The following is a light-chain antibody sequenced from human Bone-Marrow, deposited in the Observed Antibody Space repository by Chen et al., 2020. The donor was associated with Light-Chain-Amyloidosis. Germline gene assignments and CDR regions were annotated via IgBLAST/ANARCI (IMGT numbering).Light chain of an antibody. CDR3: QQRNNWPLT. CDR2: GAS. J-gene: IGKJ4*01. V-gene: IGKV3-15*01. CDR1: QNINNN. Sequence: EIVMTQSPATLSVSPGESATLSCRASQNINNNFAWYQQKPGQAPRLLMHGASTRATGIPARFSGSGSGTEFTLTISSLQPEEFAVYYCQQRNNWPLTFGGGTKVEI.